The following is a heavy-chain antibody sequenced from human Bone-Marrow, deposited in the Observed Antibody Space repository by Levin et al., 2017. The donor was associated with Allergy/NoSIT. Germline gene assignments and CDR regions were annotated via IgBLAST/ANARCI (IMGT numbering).Heavy chain of an antibody. CDR1: GFTFGDYA. Sequence: QTLSLTCTASGFTFGDYAISWFRQAPGKGLEWVGFIRSKTYGGTTEYAASVKGRFTISRDDSRTIAYLQMNSLKTEDTAVYYCTPLYYYGMDVWGQGTTVTVSS. V-gene: IGHV3-49*03. J-gene: IGHJ6*02. CDR2: IRSKTYGGTT. CDR3: TPLYYYGMDV.